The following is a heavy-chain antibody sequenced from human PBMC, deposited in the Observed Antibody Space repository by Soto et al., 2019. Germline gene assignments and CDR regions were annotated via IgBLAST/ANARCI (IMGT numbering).Heavy chain of an antibody. CDR1: GFTFSTYW. Sequence: EVQLVESGGGLVQPGGSLSLSCVASGFTFSTYWMSWVRQAPGKGLEWVANIKEDGSDKYYVEAVKGRFTISRDNAKNSLYLQMDSLSAEDTAVYFCARFPRGSPGSDWGQGTLVIVSS. CDR3: ARFPRGSPGSD. D-gene: IGHD3-10*01. J-gene: IGHJ4*02. V-gene: IGHV3-7*04. CDR2: IKEDGSDK.